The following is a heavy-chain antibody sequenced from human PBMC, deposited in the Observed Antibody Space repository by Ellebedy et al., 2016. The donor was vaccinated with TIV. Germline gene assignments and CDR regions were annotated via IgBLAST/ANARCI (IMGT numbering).Heavy chain of an antibody. J-gene: IGHJ4*02. CDR2: IYHSGNT. V-gene: IGHV4-4*02. D-gene: IGHD6-13*01. CDR3: ASVGPGIPWVD. Sequence: MPSETLSLTCAASGGSISSGNWWTWVRQPPGKGLEWIGEIYHSGNTHYNPSLKSRLTISVDKSKNQFSLRLSSVTAADTAIYYCASVGPGIPWVDWGQGTLVIVSS. CDR1: GGSISSGNW.